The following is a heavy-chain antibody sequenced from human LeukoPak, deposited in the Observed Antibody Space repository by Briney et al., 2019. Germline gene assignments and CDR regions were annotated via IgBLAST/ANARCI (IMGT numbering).Heavy chain of an antibody. Sequence: GGSLRLSCAVSGFTFSSYAMSWVRQAPGKGLEWVSAISGSGGSTYYADSVKGRFTISRDNSKNTLYLQMNSLRAEETAVYCCAKDLYYYYDSSGYHYYFHFWGQGTLVTVSS. CDR3: AKDLYYYYDSSGYHYYFHF. J-gene: IGHJ4*02. CDR1: GFTFSSYA. D-gene: IGHD3-22*01. CDR2: ISGSGGST. V-gene: IGHV3-23*01.